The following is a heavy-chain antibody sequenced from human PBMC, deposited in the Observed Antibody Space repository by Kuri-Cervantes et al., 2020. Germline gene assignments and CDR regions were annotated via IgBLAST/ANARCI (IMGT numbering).Heavy chain of an antibody. CDR1: GFTFSSYA. V-gene: IGHV3-30*18. Sequence: LSLTCAASGFTFSSYAMHWVRQAPGKGPEWVAVISYDGSNKYYADSVKGRFTISRDNSKNTLYLQMNSLRAEDTAVYYCAKSGGATDYWGQGTLVTVSS. CDR3: AKSGGATDY. D-gene: IGHD1-26*01. CDR2: ISYDGSNK. J-gene: IGHJ4*02.